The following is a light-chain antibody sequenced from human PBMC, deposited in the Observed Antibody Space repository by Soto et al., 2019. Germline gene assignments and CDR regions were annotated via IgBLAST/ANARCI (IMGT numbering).Light chain of an antibody. V-gene: IGKV3-15*01. CDR2: GAS. CDR1: QSIDSH. J-gene: IGKJ2*01. CDR3: QQYHDWPRT. Sequence: IVMTQSPATLSVSPGERVSLSCRASQSIDSHLAWYQHKPGQPPRLLIHGASTRASGIPGRFSGSGSGTRFTLTISSLQSEDFAVYWWQQYHDWPRTFGLGTKLEVK.